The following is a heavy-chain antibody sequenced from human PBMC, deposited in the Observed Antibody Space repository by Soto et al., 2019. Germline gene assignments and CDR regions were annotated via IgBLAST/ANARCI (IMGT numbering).Heavy chain of an antibody. D-gene: IGHD3-10*01. J-gene: IGHJ4*02. Sequence: EVQLLESGGGSVQPGGSLRLSCAASGFTFSNYAMTWVRQAPGKGLEWVSTMSGTAGNTYYADSVKGRFTISRDNSKNTLYLQMNSLRAEDTAVYYCAKKYYFGSGSYVFYFDYWGRGTLVTVSS. CDR1: GFTFSNYA. CDR2: MSGTAGNT. V-gene: IGHV3-23*01. CDR3: AKKYYFGSGSYVFYFDY.